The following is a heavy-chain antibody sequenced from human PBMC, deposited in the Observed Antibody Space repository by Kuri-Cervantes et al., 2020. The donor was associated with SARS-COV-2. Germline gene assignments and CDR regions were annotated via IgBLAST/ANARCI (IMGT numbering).Heavy chain of an antibody. D-gene: IGHD6-13*01. Sequence: LRLSCTVSGGSISSGGYYWSWIRQHPGKGLEWIGYIYYSGSTYYNPSLKSRVTISVDTSKNQFSLKLSSVTAADTAVYYCARESEAAAAFDYWGQGTLVTVSS. CDR2: IYYSGST. V-gene: IGHV4-31*03. CDR1: GGSISSGGYY. J-gene: IGHJ4*02. CDR3: ARESEAAAAFDY.